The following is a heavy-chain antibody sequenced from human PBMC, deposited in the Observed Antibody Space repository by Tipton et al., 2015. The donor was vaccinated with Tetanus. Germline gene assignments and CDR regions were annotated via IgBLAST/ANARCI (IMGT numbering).Heavy chain of an antibody. D-gene: IGHD3-22*01. CDR1: GGTFSSYA. V-gene: IGHV1-69*01. CDR3: ARGRYYYDSSGYWDAFDI. Sequence: QVQLVQSGAEVKKPGSSVKVSCKASGGTFSSYAISWVRQAPGQGLEWMGGIIPIFGTANYAQKFQGRVTITADESTSTAYMELTSLRSGDTAVYYCARGRYYYDSSGYWDAFDIWGQGTMVTVSS. CDR2: IIPIFGTA. J-gene: IGHJ3*02.